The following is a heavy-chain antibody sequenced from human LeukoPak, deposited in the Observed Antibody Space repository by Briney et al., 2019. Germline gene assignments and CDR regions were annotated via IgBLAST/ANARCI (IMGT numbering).Heavy chain of an antibody. Sequence: GRSLRLSCAASGLTFSSYAMHWVRQAPGKGLEWVAVISYDGSNKYYADSVKGRFTISRDNSKNTPYLQMNSLRAEDTAVYYCARGGLGAFDIWGQGTMVTVSS. CDR1: GLTFSSYA. CDR2: ISYDGSNK. V-gene: IGHV3-30-3*01. CDR3: ARGGLGAFDI. J-gene: IGHJ3*02.